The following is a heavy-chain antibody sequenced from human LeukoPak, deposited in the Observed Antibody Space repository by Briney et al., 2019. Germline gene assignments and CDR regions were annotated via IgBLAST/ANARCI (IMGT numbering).Heavy chain of an antibody. D-gene: IGHD1-26*01. CDR3: ARVGATWYFQH. Sequence: PGGSLRLSCAASGFTFSDYYLTWILQAPGKGREWVSYISSSSSDTNYADSVRGRFTISRDKANKSLYLQMNSLRDEDTAVYYCARVGATWYFQHWGQGALVTVSS. CDR2: ISSSSSDT. V-gene: IGHV3-11*06. J-gene: IGHJ1*01. CDR1: GFTFSDYY.